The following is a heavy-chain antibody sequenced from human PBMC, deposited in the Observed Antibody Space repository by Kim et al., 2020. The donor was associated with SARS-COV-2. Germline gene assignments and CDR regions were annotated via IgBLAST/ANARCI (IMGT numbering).Heavy chain of an antibody. V-gene: IGHV3-74*01. J-gene: IGHJ6*02. Sequence: GGSLRLSCAASGFTFSSYWMHWVRQAPGKGLVWVSRINSDGSSTSYADSVKGRFTISRDNAKNTLYLQMNSLRAEDTAVYYCARDYGDYRRYYYGMDVWGQGTTVTVSS. CDR1: GFTFSSYW. CDR2: INSDGSST. D-gene: IGHD4-17*01. CDR3: ARDYGDYRRYYYGMDV.